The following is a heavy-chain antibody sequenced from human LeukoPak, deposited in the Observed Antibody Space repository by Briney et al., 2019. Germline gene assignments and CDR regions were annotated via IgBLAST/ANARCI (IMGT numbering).Heavy chain of an antibody. J-gene: IGHJ4*02. V-gene: IGHV4-39*01. Sequence: SETLSLTCTVSGASIRISNYYWGWIRQPPGKGLEWIASVYYTGTTYYNPSLKSRVTIFVETSKNQASLRQSSVTAADTAVYYCARHSNYASGSTAKGLFDYWGQGTLVSVSS. CDR3: ARHSNYASGSTAKGLFDY. CDR2: VYYTGTT. D-gene: IGHD3-10*01. CDR1: GASIRISNYY.